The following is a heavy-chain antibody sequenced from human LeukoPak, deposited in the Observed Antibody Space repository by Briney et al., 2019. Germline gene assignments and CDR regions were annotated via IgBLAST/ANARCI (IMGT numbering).Heavy chain of an antibody. V-gene: IGHV1-46*01. Sequence: ASVKVSCKASGYTFTSYYMHWVRQPPGQGLEWMGIINPSGGSTSYAQKFQGRVTMTRHRSTSTVYMELSSLRSEDTAGYYCAREREILQPFDYWGQGTLVTVSS. J-gene: IGHJ4*02. CDR2: INPSGGST. CDR3: AREREILQPFDY. CDR1: GYTFTSYY. D-gene: IGHD1-26*01.